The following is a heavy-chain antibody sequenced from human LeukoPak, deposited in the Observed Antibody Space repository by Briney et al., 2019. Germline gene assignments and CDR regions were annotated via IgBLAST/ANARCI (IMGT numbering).Heavy chain of an antibody. CDR3: ARGFGPAALDY. CDR1: GFTVSSNY. J-gene: IGHJ4*02. V-gene: IGHV3-66*01. CDR2: IYSGGST. Sequence: PGGSLRLSGAASGFTVSSNYMSWVRQAPGKGLEWVSVIYSGGSTYYADSVKGRFTISRDNSKNTLYLQTNSLRAEDTAVYYCARGFGPAALDYWGQGTLVTVSS. D-gene: IGHD2-2*01.